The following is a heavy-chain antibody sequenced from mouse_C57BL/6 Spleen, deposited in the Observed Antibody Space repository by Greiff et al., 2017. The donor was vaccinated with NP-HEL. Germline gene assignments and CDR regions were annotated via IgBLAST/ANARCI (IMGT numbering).Heavy chain of an antibody. V-gene: IGHV1-26*01. CDR1: GYTFTDYY. D-gene: IGHD1-1*01. CDR2: INPNNGGT. Sequence: EVQLQQSGPELVKPGASVKISCKASGYTFTDYYMNWVKQSHGKSLEWIGDINPNNGGTSYNQKFKGKATLTVDKSSSTAYMELRSLTSEDSAVYYCSRSPYYYGNWYFDVWGTGNTVTVSS. CDR3: SRSPYYYGNWYFDV. J-gene: IGHJ1*03.